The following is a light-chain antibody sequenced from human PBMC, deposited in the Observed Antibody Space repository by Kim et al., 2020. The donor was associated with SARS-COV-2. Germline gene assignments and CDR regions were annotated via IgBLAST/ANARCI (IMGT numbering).Light chain of an antibody. J-gene: IGKJ2*01. CDR1: QSVSSSY. V-gene: IGKV3-20*01. CDR3: QQYGSSPPYT. CDR2: GAS. Sequence: PGESATLSCRASQSVSSSYLAWYQQKPGQAPRLLIYGASSRATGIPDRFSGSGSGTDFTLTISRLEPEDFAVYYCQQYGSSPPYTFGQGTKREI.